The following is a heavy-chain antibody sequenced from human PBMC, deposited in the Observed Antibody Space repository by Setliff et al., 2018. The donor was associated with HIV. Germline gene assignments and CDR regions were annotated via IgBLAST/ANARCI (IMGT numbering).Heavy chain of an antibody. CDR1: GGSISSSSYY. Sequence: SETLSLTCTVSGGSISSSSYYWGWIRQPPGKGLEWIGIIYYRGSTYYNPSLKSRVTISVDTSKNQFSLKLNFVTAADTAVYYCARLTRITTAGHWGKGTTVTVSS. J-gene: IGHJ6*04. D-gene: IGHD6-13*01. CDR3: ARLTRITTAGH. V-gene: IGHV4-39*01. CDR2: IYYRGST.